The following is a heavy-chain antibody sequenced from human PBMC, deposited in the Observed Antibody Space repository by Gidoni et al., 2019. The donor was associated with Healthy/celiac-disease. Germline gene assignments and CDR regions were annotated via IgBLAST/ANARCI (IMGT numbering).Heavy chain of an antibody. V-gene: IGHV3-15*01. Sequence: EVQLVESGGGLVTPGGSLRLSCAASGFTFSHAWLSLVRQAPGKGLEWFGRIKSKTEGGTTDYAAPVKGRFTISRDDSKNTLYLQMNSLKTEDTAVYYCTTDTYYDFWSGYYEFDYWGQGTLVTVSS. J-gene: IGHJ4*02. CDR2: IKSKTEGGTT. D-gene: IGHD3-3*01. CDR1: GFTFSHAW. CDR3: TTDTYYDFWSGYYEFDY.